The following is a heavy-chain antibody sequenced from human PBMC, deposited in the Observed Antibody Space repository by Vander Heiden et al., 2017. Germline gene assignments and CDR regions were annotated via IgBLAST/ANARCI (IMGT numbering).Heavy chain of an antibody. J-gene: IGHJ4*02. D-gene: IGHD3-10*02. Sequence: EVQLVQSGAEVKKPGESLKMSCKGSGYRFTSNWIGWVRQMPGKGLEWMAIIHPGDSGTRYSPSFQGQVTISVDKSMNTVYLQWSSLQASDTAMYYCVRHVRSLVGERRIREIDYWGQGALVTVSS. CDR1: GYRFTSNW. CDR3: VRHVRSLVGERRIREIDY. CDR2: IHPGDSGT. V-gene: IGHV5-51*01.